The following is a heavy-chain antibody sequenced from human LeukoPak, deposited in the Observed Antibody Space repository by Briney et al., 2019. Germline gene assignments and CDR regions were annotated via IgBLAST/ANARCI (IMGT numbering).Heavy chain of an antibody. CDR1: GYSISSGYY. J-gene: IGHJ3*01. V-gene: IGHV4-38-2*02. CDR3: VRHRGGFDL. CDR2: IYHSGST. Sequence: SETLSLTCTVSGYSISSGYYWGWIRQPPGKGLEWIGSIYHSGSTYYNPSLKSRVTISVDTSKNQFSLKLSSVTAADTAVYYCVRHRGGFDLWGQGTMVTVSS. D-gene: IGHD2-15*01.